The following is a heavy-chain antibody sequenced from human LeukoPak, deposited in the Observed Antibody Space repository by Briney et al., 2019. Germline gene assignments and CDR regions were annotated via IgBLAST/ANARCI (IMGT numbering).Heavy chain of an antibody. D-gene: IGHD3-10*02. CDR1: GGSISSGGYS. Sequence: SQTLSLTCAVSGGSISSGGYSWSWIRQPPGKGLEWIGYIYHSGSTYYNPSLKSRVTISVDRSKNQFSLKLSSVTAADTAVYYCARQGITMSLYYYGMDVWGQGTTVTVSS. J-gene: IGHJ6*02. CDR2: IYHSGST. V-gene: IGHV4-30-2*01. CDR3: ARQGITMSLYYYGMDV.